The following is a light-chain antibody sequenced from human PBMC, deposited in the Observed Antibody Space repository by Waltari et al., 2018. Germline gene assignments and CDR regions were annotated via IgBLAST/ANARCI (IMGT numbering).Light chain of an antibody. CDR1: SSDVGHYNL. Sequence: QSALTQPASLSGSPGQSTTISCTGTSSDVGHYNLVSWYQQHPGKAPKIMIYEVNKRPSVVSNRFSATKSGNTASLTIAGLQAEDEADYHCCSYAGGSTFVVFGGGTKLTVL. J-gene: IGLJ2*01. CDR2: EVN. V-gene: IGLV2-23*02. CDR3: CSYAGGSTFVV.